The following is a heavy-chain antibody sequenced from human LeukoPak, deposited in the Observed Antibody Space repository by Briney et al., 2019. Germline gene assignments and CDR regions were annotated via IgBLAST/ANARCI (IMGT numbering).Heavy chain of an antibody. CDR3: ARPGGDYEGAFDI. CDR2: INHSGST. J-gene: IGHJ3*02. CDR1: GGSFSGYY. V-gene: IGHV4-34*01. D-gene: IGHD4-17*01. Sequence: SETLSLTCAVYGGSFSGYYWSWIRQPPGKGLEWIGEINHSGSTNYNPSLKSRVTISVDASRNQFSLKLSSVTAADTAVYYCARPGGDYEGAFDIWGQGTMVTVSS.